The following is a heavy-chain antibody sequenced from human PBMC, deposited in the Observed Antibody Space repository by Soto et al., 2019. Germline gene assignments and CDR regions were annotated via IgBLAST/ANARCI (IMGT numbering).Heavy chain of an antibody. Sequence: GGSLRLSCAASGFTFSSYWMHWVRQAPGKGLVWVSRINSDGSSTSYADSVKGRFTISRDNAKNTLYLQMNSLRAEDTAVYYCARSEGYESDLKYYYYYGMDVWGQGTTVTVYS. J-gene: IGHJ6*02. V-gene: IGHV3-74*01. D-gene: IGHD2-21*02. CDR3: ARSEGYESDLKYYYYYGMDV. CDR1: GFTFSSYW. CDR2: INSDGSST.